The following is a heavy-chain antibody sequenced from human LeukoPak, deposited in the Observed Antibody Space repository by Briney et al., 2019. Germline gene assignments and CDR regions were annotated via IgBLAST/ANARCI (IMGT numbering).Heavy chain of an antibody. V-gene: IGHV3-11*04. CDR2: ISGNGGVI. CDR1: GFTFSDNY. J-gene: IGHJ4*02. Sequence: PGGSLRLSCAASGFTFSDNYMTWVRQAPGKGLEWLSYISGNGGVIQYADAVKGRFTISRDNAKNSLYLQMNSLRAEDTAVYYCTRDAGTRLKYSFGYGDYWGQGALVTVSS. D-gene: IGHD5-18*01. CDR3: TRDAGTRLKYSFGYGDY.